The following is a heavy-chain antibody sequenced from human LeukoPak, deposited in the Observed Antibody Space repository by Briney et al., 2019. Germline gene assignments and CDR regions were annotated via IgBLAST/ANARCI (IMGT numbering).Heavy chain of an antibody. D-gene: IGHD1-1*01. CDR2: IGARGDTS. CDR3: VKRDRGTFDY. V-gene: IGHV3-23*01. CDR1: GFTFSTYA. Sequence: GGSLRLSCAASGFTFSTYAMTWVRQAPGKGLEWVSAIGARGDTSEYADSVKGRFTISRDNSKNTLYLQMNTLIVEDTAIYYCVKRDRGTFDYWGQGTLVTVSS. J-gene: IGHJ4*02.